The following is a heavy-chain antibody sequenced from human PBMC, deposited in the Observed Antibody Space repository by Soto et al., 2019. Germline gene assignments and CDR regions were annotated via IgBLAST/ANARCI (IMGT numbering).Heavy chain of an antibody. CDR3: IQSRCGGDCLQSNASHYYSGMDV. CDR2: IYWYHDK. CDR1: GFSLSTSGVG. J-gene: IGHJ6*02. V-gene: IGHV2-5*01. D-gene: IGHD2-21*02. Sequence: QISLKESGPTLVKPTQTLTLTCTFSGFSLSTSGVGVGWIRQPPGKALEWLALIYWYHDKHYSPSLRSGRTISKDTSKNQVVLTTTNMDPVDTATYYCIQSRCGGDCLQSNASHYYSGMDVWGQGTTVTVPS.